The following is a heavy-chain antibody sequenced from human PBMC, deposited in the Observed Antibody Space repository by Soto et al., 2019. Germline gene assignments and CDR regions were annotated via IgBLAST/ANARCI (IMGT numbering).Heavy chain of an antibody. Sequence: QVQLVQSGAEVKKPGSSVKVSCKASGGTFSSYAISWVRQAPGQGLEWMGGIIPIFGTANYAQKFQGRVTITADESTSTAYMELSSLRSEDTAVYCCARDGRDYYDSSGPQEFEVGYWGQGTLVTVSS. CDR2: IIPIFGTA. D-gene: IGHD3-22*01. CDR1: GGTFSSYA. V-gene: IGHV1-69*01. CDR3: ARDGRDYYDSSGPQEFEVGY. J-gene: IGHJ4*02.